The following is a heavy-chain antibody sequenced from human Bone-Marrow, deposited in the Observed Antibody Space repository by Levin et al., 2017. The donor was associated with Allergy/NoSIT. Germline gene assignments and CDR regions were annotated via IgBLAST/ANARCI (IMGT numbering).Heavy chain of an antibody. CDR1: GYTLTDLS. CDR3: ATVNTTRTAFGSKHWYFDL. J-gene: IGHJ2*01. Sequence: ASVKVSCKVSGYTLTDLSMHWVRQSPGKGLEWMGGFDPEDAETIYSQKFEGRVTMTEDTSTDTAYMELSTLISEDTAVYYCATVNTTRTAFGSKHWYFDLWGRGTLVTVSS. CDR2: FDPEDAET. D-gene: IGHD1-26*01. V-gene: IGHV1-24*01.